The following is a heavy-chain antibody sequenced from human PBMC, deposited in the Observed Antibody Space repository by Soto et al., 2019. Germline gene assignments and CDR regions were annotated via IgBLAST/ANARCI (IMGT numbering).Heavy chain of an antibody. Sequence: ASVKVSCKASGYTFSSYGISWVRQAPGQGLEWMGWISAYNGNTNYAQKLQGRVTMTTDTSTSTVYMELRSLRSDDTAVYYCARTLPPIDYWGQGTLVTVSS. CDR2: ISAYNGNT. CDR3: ARTLPPIDY. V-gene: IGHV1-18*01. CDR1: GYTFSSYG. D-gene: IGHD1-26*01. J-gene: IGHJ4*02.